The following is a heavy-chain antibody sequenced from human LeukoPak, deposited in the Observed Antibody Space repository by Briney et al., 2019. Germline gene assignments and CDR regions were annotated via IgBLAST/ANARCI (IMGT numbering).Heavy chain of an antibody. J-gene: IGHJ4*02. Sequence: GGSLRLSCTASGFTFGDYAMSWFRQAPGKGLEWVGFIRSKAYGGTTEYAASVKGRFTISRDDSKNTLYLQMNSLKTEDTAVYYCTTEPIAVAVRGMDKPDYWGQGTLVTVSS. CDR1: GFTFGDYA. D-gene: IGHD6-19*01. CDR3: TTEPIAVAVRGMDKPDY. CDR2: IRSKAYGGTT. V-gene: IGHV3-49*03.